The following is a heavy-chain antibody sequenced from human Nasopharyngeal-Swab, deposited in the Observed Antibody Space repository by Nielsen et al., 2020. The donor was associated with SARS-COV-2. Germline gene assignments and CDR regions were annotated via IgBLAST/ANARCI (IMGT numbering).Heavy chain of an antibody. CDR3: ARERSAGVVPAAMAY. J-gene: IGHJ4*02. D-gene: IGHD2-2*01. CDR2: IWYDGSNK. CDR1: GFTFSSYG. V-gene: IGHV3-33*01. Sequence: GGSLRLSCAASGFTFSSYGMHWVRQAPGKGLEWVAVIWYDGSNKYYADSVKGRFTISRDNSKNTLYLQMNSLRAEDTAVYYCARERSAGVVPAAMAYWGQGTLVTVSS.